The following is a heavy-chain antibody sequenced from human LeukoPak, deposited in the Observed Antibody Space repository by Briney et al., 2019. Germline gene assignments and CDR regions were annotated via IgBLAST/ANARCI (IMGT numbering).Heavy chain of an antibody. Sequence: ASVKVSCKASGYTFTSYGISWVRQAPGQGLEWMGWISAYNGNTNYAQKLQGRVTMTTDTSTSTAYTELRSLRSDDTAVYYCARVGIAVAGSSADYWSQGTLVTVSS. J-gene: IGHJ4*02. D-gene: IGHD6-19*01. CDR3: ARVGIAVAGSSADY. V-gene: IGHV1-18*01. CDR1: GYTFTSYG. CDR2: ISAYNGNT.